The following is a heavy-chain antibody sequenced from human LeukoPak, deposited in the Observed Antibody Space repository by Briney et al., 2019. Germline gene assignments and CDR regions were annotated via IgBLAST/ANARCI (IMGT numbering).Heavy chain of an antibody. CDR1: GFTFSSYA. CDR2: IGSGVRT. CDR3: AKGCIITSCAEGRWFDP. Sequence: PGGSLRLSCAASGFTFSSYAMSWVRQAPGKGLEWVSSIGSGVRTYDADSVKGRFTISRDNSKNTLYLRMNSLRAEDTAIYYCAKGCIITSCAEGRWFDPWGQGTLVTVSS. J-gene: IGHJ5*02. V-gene: IGHV3-23*01. D-gene: IGHD2-2*01.